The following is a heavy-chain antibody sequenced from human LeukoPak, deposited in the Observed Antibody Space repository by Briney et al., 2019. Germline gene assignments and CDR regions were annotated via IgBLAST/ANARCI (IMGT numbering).Heavy chain of an antibody. CDR2: FYDSGDF. Sequence: SQTLSLTCTVSGGSISGHHWTWIRQPPGTGLEWIGYFYDSGDFNYNPSLKSRVTISVDTSKNQFSLKLSSVTAADTAVYYCARGGSGSYRDFDYWGQGTLVTVSS. CDR3: ARGGSGSYRDFDY. D-gene: IGHD1-26*01. V-gene: IGHV4-59*11. CDR1: GGSISGHH. J-gene: IGHJ4*02.